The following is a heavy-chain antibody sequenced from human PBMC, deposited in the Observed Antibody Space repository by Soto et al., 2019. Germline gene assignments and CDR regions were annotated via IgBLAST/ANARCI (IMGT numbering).Heavy chain of an antibody. CDR2: MYYSGTT. V-gene: IGHV4-31*03. J-gene: IGHJ6*02. CDR3: ARVGRGGAPSNYYFGMDV. CDR1: GGSISSGDYY. Sequence: QVQLQESGPGLVKPSQTLSLTCTVSGGSISSGDYYWSWIRQHPGKGLEWIGYMYYSGTTYYNPSLKSRVTISVDTSKNQFSLRLSSVTAADTVVYYCARVGRGGAPSNYYFGMDVWGQGTTVTVSS. D-gene: IGHD3-10*01.